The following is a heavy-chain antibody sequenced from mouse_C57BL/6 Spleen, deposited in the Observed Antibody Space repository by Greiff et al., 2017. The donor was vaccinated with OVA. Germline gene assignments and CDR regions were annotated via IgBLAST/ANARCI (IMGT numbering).Heavy chain of an antibody. Sequence: QVQLQQPGAELVKPGASVKLSCTASGFTFTSYWMQWVHQRPGQGLEWIGKIDPSDSSPTSPPKFQGKATFTVDTSSSTAYMQLSSLTSEDSAVYYCARIDYYGSNPFDDWGQGTTVTVSS. CDR3: ARIDYYGSNPFDD. CDR1: GFTFTSYW. V-gene: IGHV1-50*01. CDR2: IDPSDSSP. J-gene: IGHJ2*01. D-gene: IGHD1-1*01.